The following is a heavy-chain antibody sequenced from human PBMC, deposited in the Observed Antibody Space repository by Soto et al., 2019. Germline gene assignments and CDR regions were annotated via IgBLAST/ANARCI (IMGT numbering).Heavy chain of an antibody. CDR1: GGCFCGYY. D-gene: IGHD3-9*01. Sequence: SETLSLTCAVCGGCFCGYYWSWIRQPPGKGLEWIGEINHSGSTNYNPSLKSRVTISVDTSKSQFSLKLSSVTAADTAVYYCARGRHILTGYYRDLNYGVDVWGQGTTVTVSS. CDR3: ARGRHILTGYYRDLNYGVDV. CDR2: INHSGST. V-gene: IGHV4-34*01. J-gene: IGHJ6*02.